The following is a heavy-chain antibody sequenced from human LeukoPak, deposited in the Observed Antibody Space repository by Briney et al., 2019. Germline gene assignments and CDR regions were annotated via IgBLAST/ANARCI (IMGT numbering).Heavy chain of an antibody. D-gene: IGHD2-21*02. Sequence: ASVKVSCKASGYTFTGYYMHWVRQAPGQGLEWMGWINPNSGGTNYAQKFQGRVTMTRDTSISTAYMELSRLRSDDTAVYYCARVLTAGLYCGGDCYSGEHDAFDIWGQGTMVTVSS. V-gene: IGHV1-2*02. CDR3: ARVLTAGLYCGGDCYSGEHDAFDI. J-gene: IGHJ3*02. CDR2: INPNSGGT. CDR1: GYTFTGYY.